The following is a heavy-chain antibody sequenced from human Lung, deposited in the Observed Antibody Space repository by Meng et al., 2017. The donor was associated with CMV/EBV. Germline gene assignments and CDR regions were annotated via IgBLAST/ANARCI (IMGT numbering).Heavy chain of an antibody. CDR3: AREGGRAGTPGSYYYGMDV. CDR2: ISSSSSYI. V-gene: IGHV3-21*01. CDR1: GFTFSSYS. J-gene: IGHJ6*02. Sequence: GESLKISCAASGFTFSSYSMNWVRQAPGKGLEWVSSISSSSSYIYYADSVKGRFTISRDNAKNSLYLQMNSLRAEDTAVYYCAREGGRAGTPGSYYYGMDVXGRGXTVTVSS. D-gene: IGHD1-1*01.